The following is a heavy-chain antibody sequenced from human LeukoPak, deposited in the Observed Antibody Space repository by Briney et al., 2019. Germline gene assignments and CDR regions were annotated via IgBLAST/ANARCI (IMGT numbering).Heavy chain of an antibody. D-gene: IGHD6-13*01. CDR1: GYTFSGYY. V-gene: IGHV1-2*02. CDR3: ARDTRAPPGIAAAGYFDY. Sequence: ASVKVSCKPSGYTFSGYYLHWVRQAPGQGLEWMGWINPNNGDTYSAQKFQGRVIMTRDTSITTAYMELSSLRSEDTAVYYCARDTRAPPGIAAAGYFDYWGQGTLVTVSS. J-gene: IGHJ4*02. CDR2: INPNNGDT.